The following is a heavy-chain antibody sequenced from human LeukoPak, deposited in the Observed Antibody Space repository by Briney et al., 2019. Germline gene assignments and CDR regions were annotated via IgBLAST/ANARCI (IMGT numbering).Heavy chain of an antibody. CDR3: ARGAPSAYTTAWFDP. D-gene: IGHD2-2*02. CDR1: GFTFSSYS. V-gene: IGHV3-21*01. J-gene: IGHJ5*02. Sequence: GGSLRLSCAASGFTFSSYSMNWVRQAPGKGLEWVSYISSSSSYICYADSVKGRFTISRDNAKNSLYLQMNSLRAEDTAVYYCARGAPSAYTTAWFDPWGQGTLVTVSS. CDR2: ISSSSSYI.